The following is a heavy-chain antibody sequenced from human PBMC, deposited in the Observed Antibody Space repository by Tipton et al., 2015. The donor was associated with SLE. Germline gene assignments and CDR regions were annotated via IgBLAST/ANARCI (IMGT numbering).Heavy chain of an antibody. J-gene: IGHJ5*02. Sequence: KKPGASVKVSCKASGYTFTGYYMHWVRQAPGQGLEWMGWINPNSGGTNYAQKFQGRVTMTRDTSISTAYMELSRLRSDDTAVYYGAREAGDRRWFDPWGQGTLVTVSS. CDR1: GYTFTGYY. CDR2: INPNSGGT. D-gene: IGHD7-27*01. CDR3: AREAGDRRWFDP. V-gene: IGHV1-2*02.